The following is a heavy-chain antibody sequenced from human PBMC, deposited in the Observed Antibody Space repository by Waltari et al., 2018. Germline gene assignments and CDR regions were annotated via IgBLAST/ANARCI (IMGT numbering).Heavy chain of an antibody. CDR2: ISSSSSYI. Sequence: EVQLVESGGGLVKPGGSLRLSCAASGFTFSSYSMNWVRQAPGKGLEWVSSISSSSSYIYYADSVKGRFTISRDNAKNSLYLQMNSLRAEDTAVYYCARRGYSSSTSCYDYYMDVWGKGTTVTISS. V-gene: IGHV3-21*01. CDR3: ARRGYSSSTSCYDYYMDV. CDR1: GFTFSSYS. D-gene: IGHD2-2*01. J-gene: IGHJ6*03.